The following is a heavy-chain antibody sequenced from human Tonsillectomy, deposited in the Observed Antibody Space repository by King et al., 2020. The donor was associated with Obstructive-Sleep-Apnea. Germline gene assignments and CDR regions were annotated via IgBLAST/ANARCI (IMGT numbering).Heavy chain of an antibody. Sequence: QLQESGPGLVKPSETLSLTCTVSGGSISSYYWGWIRQPPGKGLEWIGYIYYSCSTNYNPSLKSRVTMSVDTSKNQLSLRLSSVTAADTAVYYCARIDYDLIGDAFDIWGQGTMVTVSS. CDR3: ARIDYDLIGDAFDI. V-gene: IGHV4-59*08. D-gene: IGHD3-22*01. CDR1: GGSISSYY. CDR2: IYYSCST. J-gene: IGHJ3*02.